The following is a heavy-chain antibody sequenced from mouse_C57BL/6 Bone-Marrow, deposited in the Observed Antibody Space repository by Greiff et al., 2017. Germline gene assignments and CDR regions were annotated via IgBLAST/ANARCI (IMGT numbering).Heavy chain of an antibody. Sequence: VQLQQSGAELVKPGASVKLSCTASGFNIKDYYMHWVKKRTEQGLEWIGRIDPEDGETKYAPKFQGKATITADTSSNTAYLQLSSLTSEDTAVYYCAYYYGSSYWYFDVWGTGTTVTVSS. V-gene: IGHV14-2*01. D-gene: IGHD1-1*01. CDR3: AYYYGSSYWYFDV. J-gene: IGHJ1*03. CDR2: IDPEDGET. CDR1: GFNIKDYY.